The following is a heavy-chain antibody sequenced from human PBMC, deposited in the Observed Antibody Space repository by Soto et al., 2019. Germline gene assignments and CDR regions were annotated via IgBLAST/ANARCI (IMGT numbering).Heavy chain of an antibody. V-gene: IGHV4-59*01. CDR1: GGSISSFH. Sequence: QVQLQESGPGLVKPSETLSLTCTVSGGSISSFHWSWIQQPPGKGLEWIGYILYSGSTNYNPSLKGRVTISGDTSKNQFSLRLSSVTAADTAVYYCARDDRVGGTSDYHYGMDVWGQGTTVTVSS. J-gene: IGHJ6*02. CDR3: ARDDRVGGTSDYHYGMDV. D-gene: IGHD1-26*01. CDR2: ILYSGST.